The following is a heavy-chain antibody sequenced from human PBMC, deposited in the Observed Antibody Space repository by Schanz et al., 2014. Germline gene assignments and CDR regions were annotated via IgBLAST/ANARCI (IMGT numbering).Heavy chain of an antibody. CDR1: GFTFSSYG. CDR3: AKAGSGWSTAGYYY. Sequence: VQLVESGGGLAQPGGSLRLSCAASGFTFSSYGMHWVRQAPGKGLEWVAVILYDGSNKYYADSVKGRFTISRDNSKNTLYLLMNSLRAEDTAVYYCAKAGSGWSTAGYYYWGQGTLVAVSS. J-gene: IGHJ4*02. V-gene: IGHV3-30*18. CDR2: ILYDGSNK. D-gene: IGHD6-19*01.